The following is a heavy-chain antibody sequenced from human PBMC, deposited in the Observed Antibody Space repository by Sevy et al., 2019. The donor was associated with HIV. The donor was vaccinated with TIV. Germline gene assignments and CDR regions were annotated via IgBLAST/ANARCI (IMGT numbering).Heavy chain of an antibody. CDR3: VREGLGGYSYSLDC. CDR1: GFSFSSYW. V-gene: IGHV3-7*01. Sequence: GGSVRLSCAASGFSFSSYWMSWVRQAPGKGLEWVATMKQDGTEKDYVDSVKGRFTISRDNTKSSLFLQMNSLSAEDTAVYYCVREGLGGYSYSLDCWGQGTLVTVSS. D-gene: IGHD5-18*01. J-gene: IGHJ4*02. CDR2: MKQDGTEK.